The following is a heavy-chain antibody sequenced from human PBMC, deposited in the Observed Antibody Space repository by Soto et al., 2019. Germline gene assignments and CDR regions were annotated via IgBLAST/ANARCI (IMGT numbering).Heavy chain of an antibody. V-gene: IGHV2-5*02. J-gene: IGHJ4*02. Sequence: QITLKESGPPLVRLEQTLTLTCAFSGFSLTTTSMGVAWIRQPPGKALDWLALIYWDDDQRYSPSLKGRLTFSKDTSPSRVVLTISTMNPEDTGTYFCAQAGDYDRLIFDHWGPRTLVTV. D-gene: IGHD4-17*01. CDR3: AQAGDYDRLIFDH. CDR2: IYWDDDQ. CDR1: GFSLTTTSMG.